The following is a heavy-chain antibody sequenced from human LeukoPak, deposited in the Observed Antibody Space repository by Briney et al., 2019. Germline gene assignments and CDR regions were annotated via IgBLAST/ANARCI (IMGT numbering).Heavy chain of an antibody. D-gene: IGHD3-10*01. CDR3: ARSLWFGESFPFDY. J-gene: IGHJ4*02. CDR1: GGSIGSYY. V-gene: IGHV4-59*01. CDR2: IYYSGST. Sequence: SETLSLTCTVSGGSIGSYYWSWIRQPPGKGLEWIEYIYYSGSTNYNPSLKSRVTISVDTSKNQFSLKLSSVTAADTAVYYCARSLWFGESFPFDYWGQGTLVTVSS.